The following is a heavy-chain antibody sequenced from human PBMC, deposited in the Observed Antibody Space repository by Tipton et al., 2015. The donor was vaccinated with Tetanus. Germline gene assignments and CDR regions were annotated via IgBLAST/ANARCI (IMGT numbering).Heavy chain of an antibody. Sequence: TLSLTCTVSGGSISSYYWSWIRQPPGKGLEWIGYIYYSGSTNYNPSLKSRVTISVDTSKNQFSLKLSSVTAADTAVYYCARWGRWLQIRGSGYYYYGMDVWGQGTTVTVSS. J-gene: IGHJ6*02. V-gene: IGHV4-59*01. D-gene: IGHD5-24*01. CDR3: ARWGRWLQIRGSGYYYYGMDV. CDR2: IYYSGST. CDR1: GGSISSYY.